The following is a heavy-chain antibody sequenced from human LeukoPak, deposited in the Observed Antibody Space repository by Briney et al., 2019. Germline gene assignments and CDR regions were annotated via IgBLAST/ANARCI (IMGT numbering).Heavy chain of an antibody. CDR2: IIPIFGTA. V-gene: IGHV1-69*05. D-gene: IGHD1-26*01. CDR1: GGSFSSYA. Sequence: GASVKVSCKASGGSFSSYAISWVRQAPGQGLEWMGGIIPIFGTANYAQKFQGRVTMTRDMSTSTVYMELSSLRSEDTAVYYCARAVILLGATAPFDYWGQGTLVTVSS. J-gene: IGHJ4*02. CDR3: ARAVILLGATAPFDY.